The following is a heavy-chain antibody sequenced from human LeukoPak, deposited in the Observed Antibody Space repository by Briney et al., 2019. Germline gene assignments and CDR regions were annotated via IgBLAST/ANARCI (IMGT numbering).Heavy chain of an antibody. J-gene: IGHJ4*02. V-gene: IGHV3-7*01. CDR1: GFTFNNHW. D-gene: IGHD6-6*01. Sequence: GGSLRLSCAASGFTFNNHWMSWVRQAPRKGLEWVANIKQDGSQTYYVDSLKGRFTISRDNAKNSVFLQMNSVRAEDTAIYYCARIGYSSSSLDYWGQGTLVTVSS. CDR3: ARIGYSSSSLDY. CDR2: IKQDGSQT.